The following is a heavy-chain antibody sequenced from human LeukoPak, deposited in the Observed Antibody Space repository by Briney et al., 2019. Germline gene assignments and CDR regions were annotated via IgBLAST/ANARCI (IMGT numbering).Heavy chain of an antibody. J-gene: IGHJ5*02. CDR1: GFTFSSYG. CDR3: AKGVGGVVVPAAIPSWFDP. D-gene: IGHD2-2*02. V-gene: IGHV3-30*18. CDR2: ISYDGSNK. Sequence: PGGSLRLSCAASGFTFSSYGMHWVRQAPGKGLEWVAVISYDGSNKYYADSVKGRFTISRDNSKNTLYLQMNSLRAEDTAVYYCAKGVGGVVVPAAIPSWFDPWGQGTLVTVSS.